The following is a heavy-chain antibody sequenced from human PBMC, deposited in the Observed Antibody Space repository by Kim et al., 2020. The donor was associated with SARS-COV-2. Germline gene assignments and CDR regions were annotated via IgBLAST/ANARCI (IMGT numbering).Heavy chain of an antibody. CDR3: ARGVMVGEFDY. J-gene: IGHJ4*02. V-gene: IGHV3-74*01. D-gene: IGHD3-10*01. CDR2: INDDGTRT. CDR1: GFSFSSYW. Sequence: GGSLRLSCAASGFSFSSYWMHWVRQVPGKGLVWVSGINDDGTRTTYADFVKGRLTISRDNAKNTLYVQVNRLRADDTAVYYCARGVMVGEFDYWGQGTLVAVSS.